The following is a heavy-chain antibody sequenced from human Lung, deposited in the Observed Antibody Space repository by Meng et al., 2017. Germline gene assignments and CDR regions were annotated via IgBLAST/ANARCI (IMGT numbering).Heavy chain of an antibody. Sequence: QGKHSHGGPGRLRPLEALSPAFVVSGGSFSGYSWSWIRKPPGKGLEWIGEINHSGSTNYNPSLESRATISVDTSQNNLSLKLSSVTAADSAVYYCARGPTTMAHDFDYWGQGTLVTVSS. V-gene: IGHV4-34*01. CDR2: INHSGST. D-gene: IGHD4-11*01. J-gene: IGHJ4*02. CDR3: ARGPTTMAHDFDY. CDR1: GGSFSGYS.